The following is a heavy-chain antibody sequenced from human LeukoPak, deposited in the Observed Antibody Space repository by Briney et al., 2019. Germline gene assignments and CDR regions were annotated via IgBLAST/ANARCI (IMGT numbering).Heavy chain of an antibody. D-gene: IGHD1-26*01. CDR2: IYPGESDT. V-gene: IGHV5-51*01. CDR1: GYSFTSYW. J-gene: IGHJ3*02. CDR3: ARRGGRYSGRDAFDI. Sequence: GESLKISCRGSGYSFTSYWIGWVRQMPGKGLEGMGIIYPGESDTRYSPSFQGQVTHQADKSIRTASLQWSSLKASETAMYYCARRGGRYSGRDAFDIWGQGTMVTVSS.